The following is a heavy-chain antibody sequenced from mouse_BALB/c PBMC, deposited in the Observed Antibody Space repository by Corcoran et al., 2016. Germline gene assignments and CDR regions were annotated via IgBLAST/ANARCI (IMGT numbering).Heavy chain of an antibody. Sequence: EVQLQQSGAELVKPGASVKLSCTASGFNIKDTYMHWVKQRPEQGLEWIGRIDPANGNTKYDPKFQGKATITAATSSNTAYRHLSSLTSEDTAVDYWARWDWDVDVWGAGSTVTVSS. CDR3: ARWDWDVDV. J-gene: IGHJ1*01. V-gene: IGHV14-3*02. CDR1: GFNIKDTY. CDR2: IDPANGNT.